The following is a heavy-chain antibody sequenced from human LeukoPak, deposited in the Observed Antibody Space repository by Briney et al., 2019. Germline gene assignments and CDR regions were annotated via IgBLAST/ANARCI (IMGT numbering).Heavy chain of an antibody. CDR3: AKDGGYGGNPVLPYSYYGMDV. D-gene: IGHD4-23*01. J-gene: IGHJ6*02. CDR2: ISGSGGNT. CDR1: GFTFSSYA. Sequence: GGSLRLSCAASGFTFSSYAMSWVRQAPGKGLEWVSVISGSGGNTYYADSVKGRFTISRDNSKNTLYLQMNSLRAEDTAVYYCAKDGGYGGNPVLPYSYYGMDVWGQGTTVTVSS. V-gene: IGHV3-23*01.